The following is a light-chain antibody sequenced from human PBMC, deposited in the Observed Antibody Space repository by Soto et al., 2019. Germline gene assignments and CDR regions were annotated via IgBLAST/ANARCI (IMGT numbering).Light chain of an antibody. CDR2: EVS. J-gene: IGLJ1*01. Sequence: QSVLTQPPSASGSPGQSVTISCTGTSSDVGGSNFVSWYQQHPGKAPKLMIYEVSKRPSGVPARFSGSKSGNTASLTVSGLQAEDEADYYCAAWDDRLNGYVFGGGTKLTVL. CDR1: SSDVGGSNF. CDR3: AAWDDRLNGYV. V-gene: IGLV2-8*01.